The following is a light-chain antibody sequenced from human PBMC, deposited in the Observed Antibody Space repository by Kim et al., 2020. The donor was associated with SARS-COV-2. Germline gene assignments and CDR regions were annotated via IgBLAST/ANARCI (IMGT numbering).Light chain of an antibody. CDR1: QGIATY. J-gene: IGKJ4*02. CDR2: AAS. V-gene: IGKV1-16*01. CDR3: QQYNTYPLT. Sequence: ASGGNRVTVTCRASQGIATYLAWVQQKPGKAPKSLIYAASSLHSGVPSRFSGSGSGTDFTLTITNLQPEDYAIYYCQQYNTYPLTFGGGTKVDIK.